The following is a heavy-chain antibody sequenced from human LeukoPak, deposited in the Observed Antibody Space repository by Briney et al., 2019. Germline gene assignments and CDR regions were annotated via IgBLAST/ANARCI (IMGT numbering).Heavy chain of an antibody. V-gene: IGHV3-48*03. D-gene: IGHD5-24*01. J-gene: IGHJ4*02. Sequence: GGSLRLSCAASGFTFSSYEMNWVRQAPGKGLEWVSYISSSGSTIYYADSVKGRFTISRDNAKNSLYLQMNSLRAEDTAVYYCAKGATVEMATIFDYWGQGTLVTVSS. CDR2: ISSSGSTI. CDR3: AKGATVEMATIFDY. CDR1: GFTFSSYE.